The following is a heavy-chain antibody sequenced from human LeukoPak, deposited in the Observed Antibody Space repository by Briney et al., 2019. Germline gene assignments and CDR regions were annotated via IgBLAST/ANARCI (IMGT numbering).Heavy chain of an antibody. Sequence: SETLSLTCTVSGGSISTSNYYWGWIRQPPGKGLEWIGNIFYSGSTYYGPSLKSRLTISLDTSRNQFSLKLNSVTAADTAVYYCAKSNGYGLIDIWDQGTMVTVSS. CDR1: GGSISTSNYY. CDR2: IFYSGST. V-gene: IGHV4-39*07. D-gene: IGHD3-10*01. J-gene: IGHJ3*02. CDR3: AKSNGYGLIDI.